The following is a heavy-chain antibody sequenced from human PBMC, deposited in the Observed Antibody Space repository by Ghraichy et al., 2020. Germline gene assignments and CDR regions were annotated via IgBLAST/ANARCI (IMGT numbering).Heavy chain of an antibody. CDR3: VKTLRFFGGFDP. D-gene: IGHD3-3*01. CDR1: GGSIIGDW. J-gene: IGHJ5*02. Sequence: SETLSLTCTVSGGSIIGDWWSWIRQPPGKGLEWIGYIHDTGSPHYNPSIQSRVTLSLDTSKNQISLNLTSVTAADTAVYYCVKTLRFFGGFDPWGQGTLVTVSS. V-gene: IGHV4-59*01. CDR2: IHDTGSP.